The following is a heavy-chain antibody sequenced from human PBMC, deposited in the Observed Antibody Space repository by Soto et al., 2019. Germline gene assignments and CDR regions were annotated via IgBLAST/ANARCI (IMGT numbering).Heavy chain of an antibody. CDR2: INAANGNT. Sequence: QVQLVQSGAEVKKPGASVKVSCKASGYSFTSYAIHWVRQAPGQGLECMGWINAANGNTRYSQKFQGRVTITRDTSATTAYMDLSSLTSEDTAIFYCATSYGSGYRAFDYWGQGAQVIVSS. CDR1: GYSFTSYA. J-gene: IGHJ4*02. V-gene: IGHV1-3*01. CDR3: ATSYGSGYRAFDY. D-gene: IGHD3-10*01.